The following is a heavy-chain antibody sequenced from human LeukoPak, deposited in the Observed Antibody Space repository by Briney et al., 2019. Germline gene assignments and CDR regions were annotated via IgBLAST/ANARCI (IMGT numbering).Heavy chain of an antibody. CDR1: GYTFTAYY. J-gene: IGHJ4*02. CDR2: IFTGSGAT. V-gene: IGHV1-2*02. CDR3: ARGGPYPAFAY. Sequence: GASVKVSCRTSGYTFTAYYRHWVRQAPGQGLEWMGWIFTGSGATRFPQQLQGGVPLTRDTSIDTAYMELRGLPSDATAVYYCARGGPYPAFAYWGQGPLVTVSS. D-gene: IGHD1-26*01.